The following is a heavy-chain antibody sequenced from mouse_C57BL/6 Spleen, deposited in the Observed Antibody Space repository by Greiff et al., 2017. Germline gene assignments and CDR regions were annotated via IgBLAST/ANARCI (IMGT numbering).Heavy chain of an antibody. CDR1: GFSFNTYA. CDR3: VRQQLTGFNWYFDV. CDR2: IRSKSNNYAT. J-gene: IGHJ1*03. Sequence: EVKLVESGGGLVQPKGSLKLSCAASGFSFNTYAMNWVRQAPGKGLEWVARIRSKSNNYATYYADSVKDRFTISRDDSESMLYLQMNNLKTEDTAMYYCVRQQLTGFNWYFDVWGTGTTVTVSS. V-gene: IGHV10-1*01. D-gene: IGHD4-1*01.